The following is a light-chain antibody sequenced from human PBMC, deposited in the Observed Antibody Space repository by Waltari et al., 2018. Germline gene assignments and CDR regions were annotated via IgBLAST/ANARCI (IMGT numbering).Light chain of an antibody. J-gene: IGKJ1*01. Sequence: DIQMTQSPSSVSASVGDSVTITCRASQVITTYLNWYQQKPGEAPKLLIYAASTLHSAVPSRFSGSSSGTDFTLTISSLQPEDFATYYCQQSYATPRTFGQGTKVEIK. CDR2: AAS. CDR3: QQSYATPRT. CDR1: QVITTY. V-gene: IGKV1-39*01.